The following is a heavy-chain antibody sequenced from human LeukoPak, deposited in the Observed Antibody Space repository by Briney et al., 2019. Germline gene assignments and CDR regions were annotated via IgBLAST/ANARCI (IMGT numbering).Heavy chain of an antibody. V-gene: IGHV3-30*02. D-gene: IGHD1-14*01. CDR3: AKGGSDTTGWFDP. J-gene: IGHJ5*02. CDR1: GFTFSSYE. Sequence: PGGSLRLSCAASGFTFSSYEMNWVRQAPGKGLEWVAFIRYDGSNKYYADSVKGRFTISRDNSKNTLYLQMNSLRAEDTAVYYCAKGGSDTTGWFDPWGQGTLVTVSS. CDR2: IRYDGSNK.